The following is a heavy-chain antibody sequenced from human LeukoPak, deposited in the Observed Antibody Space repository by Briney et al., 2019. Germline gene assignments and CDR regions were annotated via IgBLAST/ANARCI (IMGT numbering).Heavy chain of an antibody. CDR2: IYYSGST. CDR3: ASSDILTGAADY. V-gene: IGHV4-31*03. J-gene: IGHJ4*02. CDR1: GGSISSGGYY. D-gene: IGHD3-9*01. Sequence: PSETLSLTCTVSGGSISSGGYYWSWIRQHPGKGLEWIGYIYYSGSTYYNPSLKSRVTISVDTSKNQFSLKLSSVTAADTAVYYCASSDILTGAADYWGQGTLVTVSS.